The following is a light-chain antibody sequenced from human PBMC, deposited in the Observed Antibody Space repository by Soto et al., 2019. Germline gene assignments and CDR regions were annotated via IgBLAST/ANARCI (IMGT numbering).Light chain of an antibody. CDR1: QDISNY. CDR3: QQYSNLIT. J-gene: IGKJ5*01. V-gene: IGKV1-33*01. Sequence: DLPMTQSPSSLSASVGDRVTITCQASQDISNYLNWYQQKLGKAPKLLIYDASNLETGVPSRFSGSGSGTDFTFTISSLQPEDIATYYCQQYSNLITFGQGTRLEIK. CDR2: DAS.